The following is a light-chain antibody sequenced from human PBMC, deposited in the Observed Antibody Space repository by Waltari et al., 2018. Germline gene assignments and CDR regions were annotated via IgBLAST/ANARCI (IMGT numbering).Light chain of an antibody. V-gene: IGKV3-20*01. Sequence: EIVLTQSPGTLSLSPGARATLSCRASQRVTSTYLAWYQQKPGQAPGLPIYGASNRASGIPDRFSGSGSGTDYTLTISRLEPEDFAVYYCQQYGTSPRTFGPGTKLEIK. CDR1: QRVTSTY. CDR3: QQYGTSPRT. CDR2: GAS. J-gene: IGKJ1*01.